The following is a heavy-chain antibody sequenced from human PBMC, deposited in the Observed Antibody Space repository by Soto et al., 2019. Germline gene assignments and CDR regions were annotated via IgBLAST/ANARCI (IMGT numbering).Heavy chain of an antibody. CDR3: ARDYYDSSGYHYVDY. D-gene: IGHD3-22*01. CDR1: GLTFSNYA. V-gene: IGHV3-33*01. Sequence: GGSLRLSCVASGLTFSNYAMHWVRQAPGKGLEWVAVIWYDGSNKYYADSVKGRFTISRDNSKNTLYLQMNSLRAEDTAVYYCARDYYDSSGYHYVDYWGQGTLVTVSS. CDR2: IWYDGSNK. J-gene: IGHJ4*02.